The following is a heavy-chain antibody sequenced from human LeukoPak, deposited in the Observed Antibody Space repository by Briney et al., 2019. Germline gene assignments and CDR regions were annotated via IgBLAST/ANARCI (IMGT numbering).Heavy chain of an antibody. Sequence: GGSLRLSCAASGFTVSSNYMSWVRQAPGKGLEWVSVINSGGTTYYADSVKGRFTISRDNSKNTLYLQMNSLRAEDTAVYYCARDEGAIGPYYFDYWGQGTLVTVSS. D-gene: IGHD1-26*01. J-gene: IGHJ4*02. CDR3: ARDEGAIGPYYFDY. CDR2: INSGGTT. CDR1: GFTVSSNY. V-gene: IGHV3-53*01.